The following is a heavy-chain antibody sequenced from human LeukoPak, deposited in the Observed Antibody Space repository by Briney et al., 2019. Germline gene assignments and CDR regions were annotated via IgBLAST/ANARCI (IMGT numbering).Heavy chain of an antibody. CDR1: GFIFSDYY. D-gene: IGHD1-26*01. V-gene: IGHV3-11*04. CDR3: ASSGSYRFDY. Sequence: GGSLRLSCAASGFIFSDYYMDWVRQAPGKGLEWVSHITASGTAMFYADSVKGRFTISRDNAKNSLYLQMNSLRDEDTAVYYCASSGSYRFDYWGQGTLVTVSS. CDR2: ITASGTAM. J-gene: IGHJ4*02.